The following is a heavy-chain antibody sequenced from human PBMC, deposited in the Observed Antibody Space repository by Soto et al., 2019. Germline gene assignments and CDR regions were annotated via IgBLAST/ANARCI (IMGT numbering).Heavy chain of an antibody. CDR1: GGSLSCYY. D-gene: IGHD3-10*01. CDR3: ARGRITMVRGVISNYYYYYGMDV. J-gene: IGHJ6*02. CDR2: INHSGST. V-gene: IGHV4-34*01. Sequence: SETLSPSCAVYGGSLSCYYWSWIRQPPGKGLEWILEINHSGSTNYNPSLKSRVTISVDTSKNQFSLKLSSVTAADTAVYYCARGRITMVRGVISNYYYYYGMDVWGQGTTVTVSS.